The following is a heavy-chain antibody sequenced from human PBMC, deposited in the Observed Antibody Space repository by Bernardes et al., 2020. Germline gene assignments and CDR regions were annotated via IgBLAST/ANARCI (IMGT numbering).Heavy chain of an antibody. CDR3: ARVPPIAVAGGAFDY. D-gene: IGHD6-19*01. J-gene: IGHJ4*02. CDR1: GYTFTSYA. CDR2: INAGNGNT. V-gene: IGHV1-3*01. Sequence: ASVKVSCKASGYTFTSYAMHWVRQAPGQRLEWMGWINAGNGNTKYSQKFQGRVTITRDTSASTAYMELSSLRSEDTAVYYCARVPPIAVAGGAFDYWGQGTLVTVSS.